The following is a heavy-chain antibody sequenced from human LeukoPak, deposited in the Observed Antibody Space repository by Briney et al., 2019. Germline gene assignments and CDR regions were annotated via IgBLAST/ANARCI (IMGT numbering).Heavy chain of an antibody. CDR3: ARTYYGSGNYYKLDY. CDR1: GFTFSSYS. V-gene: IGHV3-48*01. D-gene: IGHD3-10*01. CDR2: ITSSSSTI. Sequence: GGSLRLSRAASGFTFSSYSMNWVRQAPGKGLEWVSYITSSSSTIYYADSVKGRFTISRDNAKNSLYLQINSLRAEDTAVYYCARTYYGSGNYYKLDYWGQGTLVTVSS. J-gene: IGHJ4*02.